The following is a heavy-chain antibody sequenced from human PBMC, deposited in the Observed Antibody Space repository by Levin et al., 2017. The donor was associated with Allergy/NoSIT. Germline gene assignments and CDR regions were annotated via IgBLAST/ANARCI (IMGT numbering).Heavy chain of an antibody. D-gene: IGHD2-15*01. CDR1: GGSFSGYY. Sequence: SQTLSLTCAVYGGSFSGYYWSWIRQPPGKGLEWIGEINHSGSTNYNPSLKSRVTISVDTSKNQFSLKLSSVTAADTAVYYCARGRTADIVVVVAATRGRYWFDPWGQGTLVTVSS. CDR2: INHSGST. V-gene: IGHV4-34*01. CDR3: ARGRTADIVVVVAATRGRYWFDP. J-gene: IGHJ5*02.